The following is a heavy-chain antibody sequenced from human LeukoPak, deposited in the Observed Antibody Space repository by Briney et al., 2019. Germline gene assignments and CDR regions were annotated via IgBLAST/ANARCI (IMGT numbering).Heavy chain of an antibody. J-gene: IGHJ4*02. CDR3: AKDPYSSGWYYFDY. D-gene: IGHD6-19*01. CDR2: ISSSGSTI. Sequence: GGSLRLSCAASGFTFSSYEMNWVRQAPGKGLEWVSYISSSGSTIYYADSVKGRFTISRDNSKNTLYLQMNSLRAEDTAVYYCAKDPYSSGWYYFDYWGQGTLVTVSS. V-gene: IGHV3-48*03. CDR1: GFTFSSYE.